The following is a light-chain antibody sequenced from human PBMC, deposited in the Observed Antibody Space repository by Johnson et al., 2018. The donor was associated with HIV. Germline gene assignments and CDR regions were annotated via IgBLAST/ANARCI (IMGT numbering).Light chain of an antibody. V-gene: IGLV1-51*01. Sequence: QSVLTQPPSVSAAPGQKVTISCSGSSSNIGNNYVSWYQQLPGTAPKLLIYDNNKRPSGIPDRFYGSKSGTSATLGITGLQTGDEADYYCGTWDSSLSGLYVFGTGTKVTVL. CDR1: SSNIGNNY. J-gene: IGLJ1*01. CDR3: GTWDSSLSGLYV. CDR2: DNN.